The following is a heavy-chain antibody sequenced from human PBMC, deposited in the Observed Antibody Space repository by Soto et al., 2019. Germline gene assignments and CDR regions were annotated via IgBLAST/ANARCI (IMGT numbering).Heavy chain of an antibody. D-gene: IGHD3-10*01. Sequence: EVHLVESGGGLVQPGGSLRLSCAASGFTVSSNYMSWVRQPPGKGLEWVSVIYSRGYTYYADSVKGRFTISRDNSKNTXYXXXXTLRXXXXXVYYXXXXEIDGGWFDPWGQGTLVTVSS. J-gene: IGHJ5*02. CDR3: XXXEIDGGWFDP. CDR1: GFTVSSNY. CDR2: IYSRGYT. V-gene: IGHV3-66*01.